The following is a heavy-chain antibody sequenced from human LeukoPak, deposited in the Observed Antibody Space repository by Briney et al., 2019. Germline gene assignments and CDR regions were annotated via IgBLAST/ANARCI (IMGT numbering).Heavy chain of an antibody. J-gene: IGHJ4*02. Sequence: GGSLRLSCAASGFTFSSYAMHWVRQAPGKGLGYVSAISSNGGRTYYANSVKGRFTISRDNSKNTLYLQMGSLRAEDMAVYYCARDVDYYDSSGYYGFGAYWGQGTLVTVSS. D-gene: IGHD3-22*01. V-gene: IGHV3-64*01. CDR2: ISSNGGRT. CDR3: ARDVDYYDSSGYYGFGAY. CDR1: GFTFSSYA.